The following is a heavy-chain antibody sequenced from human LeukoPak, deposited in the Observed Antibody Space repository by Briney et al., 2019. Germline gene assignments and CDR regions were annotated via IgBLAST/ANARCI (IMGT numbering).Heavy chain of an antibody. D-gene: IGHD3-16*01. CDR1: GYTLTRYA. J-gene: IGHJ3*02. CDR2: INTNTGNP. Sequence: ASLKVSCKAAGYTLTRYAINWLRQAPGQGLEWMGWINTNTGNPTYAQGFTGRFVFSLHTSVSTAYLQIFSLNVEDTAVYYCTRDTFTDGSSTFDIWGQGTMVTVSS. CDR3: TRDTFTDGSSTFDI. V-gene: IGHV7-4-1*01.